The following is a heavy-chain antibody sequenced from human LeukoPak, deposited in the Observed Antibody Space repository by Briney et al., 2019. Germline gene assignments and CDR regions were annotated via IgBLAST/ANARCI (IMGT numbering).Heavy chain of an antibody. Sequence: PGGSLRLSCAASGFTFSSYSMNWVRQAPGKGLEWVSAISGSGGSTYYADSVKGRFTISRDNSKNTLYLQMNSLRAEDTAVHYCAKDYGGNSNWFDPWGQGTLVTVSS. V-gene: IGHV3-23*01. CDR2: ISGSGGST. CDR3: AKDYGGNSNWFDP. D-gene: IGHD4-23*01. J-gene: IGHJ5*02. CDR1: GFTFSSYS.